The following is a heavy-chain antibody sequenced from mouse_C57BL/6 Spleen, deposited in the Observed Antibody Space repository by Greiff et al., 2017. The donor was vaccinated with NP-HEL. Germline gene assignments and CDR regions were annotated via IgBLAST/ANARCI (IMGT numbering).Heavy chain of an antibody. CDR3: AGDEGSDYTMDY. J-gene: IGHJ4*01. V-gene: IGHV1-72*01. CDR2: IDPNSGGT. Sequence: QVQLQQPGAALVKPGASVKLSCNASGYTFTSYWMHWVKQRPGRGREWVGRIDPNSGGTKYNEKFKSKATLTVDKHSSTAYMQLSSLTSEDAAVYYCAGDEGSDYTMDYWGQGTSVTVSS. CDR1: GYTFTSYW.